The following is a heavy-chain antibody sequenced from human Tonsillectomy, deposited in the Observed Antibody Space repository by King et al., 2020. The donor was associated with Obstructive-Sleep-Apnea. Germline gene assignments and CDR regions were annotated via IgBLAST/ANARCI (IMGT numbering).Heavy chain of an antibody. V-gene: IGHV4-31*03. Sequence: QLQESGPGLVKPSQTLSLTCCVSGGYISSGGYYWSWIRQRPGKGLEWIGYIYYSANTEYSPSLESRVTILLDLTKNQFSLKLSSLTAADTAVYYCARGISHGGFDYWGQGTLVTVSS. CDR3: ARGISHGGFDY. J-gene: IGHJ4*02. CDR1: GGYISSGGYY. D-gene: IGHD4-23*01. CDR2: IYYSANT.